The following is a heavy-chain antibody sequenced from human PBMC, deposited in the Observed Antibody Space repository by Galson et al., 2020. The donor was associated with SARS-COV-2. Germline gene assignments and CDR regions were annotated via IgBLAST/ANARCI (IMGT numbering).Heavy chain of an antibody. CDR3: TTDRLYDYGWGSYRTVDY. Sequence: GGSLRLSCAASGFTFSNAWMSWVRQAPGKGLEWVGRIKSKTDGRTTDYAAPVKGRFTISRDDSKNTLYLQMNSLKTEDTAVYYCTTDRLYDYGWGSYRTVDYWGQGTLVTVSS. V-gene: IGHV3-15*01. D-gene: IGHD3-16*02. CDR2: IKSKTDGRTT. CDR1: GFTFSNAW. J-gene: IGHJ4*02.